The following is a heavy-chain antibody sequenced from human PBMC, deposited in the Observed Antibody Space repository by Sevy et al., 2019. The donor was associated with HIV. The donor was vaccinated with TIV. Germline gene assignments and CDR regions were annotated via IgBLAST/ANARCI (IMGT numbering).Heavy chain of an antibody. CDR1: GFTLTNEF. J-gene: IGHJ6*02. Sequence: GGSLRLSCAVSGFTLTNEFFSWVRQAPGKGLEWVAVVYSGGATYYADSVKGRFTISRDKSKSTLYLQMMSLRAEDTAVYYCARVGYCRGGTCFSGFYYAMDVWGQGTTVTVSS. V-gene: IGHV3-53*01. CDR2: VYSGGAT. CDR3: ARVGYCRGGTCFSGFYYAMDV. D-gene: IGHD2-15*01.